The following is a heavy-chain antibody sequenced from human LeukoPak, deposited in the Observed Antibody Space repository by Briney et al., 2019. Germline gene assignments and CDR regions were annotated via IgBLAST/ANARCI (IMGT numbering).Heavy chain of an antibody. Sequence: SVKVSCKASGGTFSSYAISWVRQAPGQGLEWMGRIIPILGIANYAQKFQGRVTITADESTSTAYMELSSLRSEDTAVYYCARVGISDAFDIWGQGTMVTVSS. D-gene: IGHD3-10*01. CDR3: ARVGISDAFDI. J-gene: IGHJ3*02. CDR1: GGTFSSYA. CDR2: IIPILGIA. V-gene: IGHV1-69*04.